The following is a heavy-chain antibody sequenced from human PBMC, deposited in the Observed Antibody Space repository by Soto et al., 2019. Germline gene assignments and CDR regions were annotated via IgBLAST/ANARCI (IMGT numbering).Heavy chain of an antibody. D-gene: IGHD5-18*01. CDR1: GFSLSTSGVG. V-gene: IGHV2-5*02. J-gene: IGHJ3*02. CDR2: IYWDDDK. CDR3: AHRRQPAMTPNDVPHRDGAFDI. Sequence: QITLKESGPTLVKPTQTLTLTCTFSGFSLSTSGVGVGWIRQPPGKALEWLALIYWDDDKRYSPSLKSRLTITKDTAKNQVVLTMTNMDPVDTATYYCAHRRQPAMTPNDVPHRDGAFDIWGQGTMVTVSS.